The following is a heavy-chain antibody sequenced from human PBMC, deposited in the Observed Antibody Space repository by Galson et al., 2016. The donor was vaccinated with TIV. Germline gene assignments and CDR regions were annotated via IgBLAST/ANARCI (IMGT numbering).Heavy chain of an antibody. CDR2: IDWEDDK. CDR1: GFSLTTAGLC. CDR3: ARTPGSTYQDWYFDL. D-gene: IGHD3-10*01. V-gene: IGHV2-70*01. Sequence: ALVKPTQTLTLTCSFSGFSLTTAGLCVSWIRQPPGKALEWLALIDWEDDKYYSTSLKTRLTISKDTSKNQVVLKMTNVDPLDTATYYCARTPGSTYQDWYFDLWGRGTLVTVSS. J-gene: IGHJ2*01.